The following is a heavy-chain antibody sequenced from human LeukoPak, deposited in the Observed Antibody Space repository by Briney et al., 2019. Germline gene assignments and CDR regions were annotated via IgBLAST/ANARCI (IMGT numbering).Heavy chain of an antibody. Sequence: PGGSLRLSCAASGFTFRSHSMNWVRQAPGKGLEWISYISSTSSTIYYADSVQGRFTISRDNAKDSLYLQMNSLRAEDTAVYYCASWYSGGPYPFDYWGQGTLLTVSS. CDR2: ISSTSSTI. V-gene: IGHV3-48*04. CDR1: GFTFRSHS. J-gene: IGHJ4*02. D-gene: IGHD1-26*01. CDR3: ASWYSGGPYPFDY.